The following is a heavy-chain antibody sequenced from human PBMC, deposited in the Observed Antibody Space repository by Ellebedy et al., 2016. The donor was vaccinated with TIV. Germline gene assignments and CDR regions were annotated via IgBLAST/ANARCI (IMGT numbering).Heavy chain of an antibody. CDR2: IIPILGRP. J-gene: IGHJ4*02. CDR3: ATDSRYSYGYRFNF. V-gene: IGHV1-69*04. Sequence: ASVKVSCKASGYTFTSYGISWVRQATGQGLEWMGRIIPILGRPDYAQSFQGRVTINADKSTGTPYLEMSSLRSEDTAVYYCATDSRYSYGYRFNFWGQGTLVIVSS. CDR1: GYTFTSYG. D-gene: IGHD5-18*01.